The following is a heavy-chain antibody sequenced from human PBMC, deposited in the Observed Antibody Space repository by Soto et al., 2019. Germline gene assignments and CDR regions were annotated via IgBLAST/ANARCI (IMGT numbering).Heavy chain of an antibody. J-gene: IGHJ3*02. CDR2: ISWNSGSI. Sequence: EVQLVESGGGLVQPGRSLRLSCAASGFTFDDYAMHWVRQAPGKGLEWVSGISWNSGSIGYADSVKGRFTISRDNAKNSLYLQMNSLRAEDTALYYCAKDTGGDYDDAFDIWGQGTMVTVSS. CDR1: GFTFDDYA. D-gene: IGHD4-17*01. CDR3: AKDTGGDYDDAFDI. V-gene: IGHV3-9*01.